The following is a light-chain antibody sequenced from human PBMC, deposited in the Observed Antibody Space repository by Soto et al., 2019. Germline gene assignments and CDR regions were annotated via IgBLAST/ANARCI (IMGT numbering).Light chain of an antibody. J-gene: IGLJ1*01. CDR1: SSDVGGYNY. V-gene: IGLV2-14*03. CDR2: DVS. CDR3: CSYTRTNQL. Sequence: QSALTQPASVSGSPGQSITISCTGTSSDVGGYNYVSWYQQHPDKAPKLMIYDVSNRPSGVSNRFSGSKSGNTASLTISGLQAEDEADYYCCSYTRTNQLFGTGTKVTVL.